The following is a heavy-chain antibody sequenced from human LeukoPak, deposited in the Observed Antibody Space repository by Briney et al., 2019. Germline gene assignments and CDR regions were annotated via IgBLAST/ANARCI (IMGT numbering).Heavy chain of an antibody. D-gene: IGHD3-3*01. J-gene: IGHJ5*02. V-gene: IGHV4-59*01. CDR1: GGSFSGYY. CDR3: ARVVYDFWSGRLHGNDP. CDR2: IYYSGST. Sequence: SETLSLTCAVYGGSFSGYYWSWIRQPPGKGLEWIGYIYYSGSTNYNPSLKSRVTISVDTSKNQFSLKLSSVTAADTAVYYCARVVYDFWSGRLHGNDPWGQGTLVTVSS.